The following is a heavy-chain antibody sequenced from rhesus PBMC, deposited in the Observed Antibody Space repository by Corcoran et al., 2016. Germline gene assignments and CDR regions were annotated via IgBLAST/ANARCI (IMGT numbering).Heavy chain of an antibody. CDR2: ISGGCGSP. CDR3: ARDLWRQLAYWYFDL. V-gene: IGHV4-173*01. Sequence: QLQLQESGPGLVKPSETLSLTCAVSGGSISSNYLSWIRQPPGKGLAWVGRISGGCGSPDYNPPLKSRVTMSSRPSKNQFALKLSSVTAADTAVYYRARDLWRQLAYWYFDLWGPGTPITISS. D-gene: IGHD6-25*01. CDR1: GGSISSNY. J-gene: IGHJ2*01.